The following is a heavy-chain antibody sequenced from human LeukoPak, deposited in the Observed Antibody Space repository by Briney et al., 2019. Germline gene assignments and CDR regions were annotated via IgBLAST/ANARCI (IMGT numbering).Heavy chain of an antibody. J-gene: IGHJ5*02. CDR2: ISSSGTYV. CDR3: ARDLGYCSSTSCYNRWFDP. V-gene: IGHV3-21*01. CDR1: GFTFSSYS. Sequence: GGSLRLSCAASGFTFSSYSINWVRQAPGKGLEWVSSISSSGTYVCYADSVKGRFTISRDNAKNSLYLQMNSLRVEDKAVYCCARDLGYCSSTSCYNRWFDPWGQGTLVTVSS. D-gene: IGHD2-2*02.